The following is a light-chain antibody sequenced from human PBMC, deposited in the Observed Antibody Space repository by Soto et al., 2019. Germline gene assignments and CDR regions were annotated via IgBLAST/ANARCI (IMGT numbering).Light chain of an antibody. CDR3: QQSYSTSPIT. CDR1: QSISSY. CDR2: AAS. V-gene: IGKV1-39*01. Sequence: DIQMTQSPSSLSASLGDRVTITCRASQSISSYLNWYQQKPGKAPKLLIYAASSLQSGVPSRFSGSGSGTDFTLTISSLQPEDFATYYCQQSYSTSPITFGQGTRLEIK. J-gene: IGKJ5*01.